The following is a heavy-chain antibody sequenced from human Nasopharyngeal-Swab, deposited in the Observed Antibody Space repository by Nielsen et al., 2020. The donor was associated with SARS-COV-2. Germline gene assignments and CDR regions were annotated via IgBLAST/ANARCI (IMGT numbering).Heavy chain of an antibody. J-gene: IGHJ4*02. CDR2: ISAHTGNT. Sequence: ASVKVSCKASGYTFSSFGINWVRQAPGQGLEWMGWISAHTGNTKYIERLRDRVTLTTDTATSTAYMELRSLRPDDTAVYYCARDPGDDFDYWGQGTLVTVSS. CDR1: GYTFSSFG. D-gene: IGHD3-10*01. CDR3: ARDPGDDFDY. V-gene: IGHV1-18*01.